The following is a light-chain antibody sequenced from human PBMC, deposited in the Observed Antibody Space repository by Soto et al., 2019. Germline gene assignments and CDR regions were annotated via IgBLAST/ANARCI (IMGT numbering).Light chain of an antibody. V-gene: IGKV3-11*01. J-gene: IGKJ4*01. CDR2: DAS. CDR1: QSVSSY. Sequence: EIVLTQSPATLSFSQGERATLSCRASQSVSSYLAWYQQKPGQAPRLLIYDASNRATGIPARFSGSGSGTDFTLTISSLEPEDFAVYYCQQRSNWPLTFGGGNKVEIK. CDR3: QQRSNWPLT.